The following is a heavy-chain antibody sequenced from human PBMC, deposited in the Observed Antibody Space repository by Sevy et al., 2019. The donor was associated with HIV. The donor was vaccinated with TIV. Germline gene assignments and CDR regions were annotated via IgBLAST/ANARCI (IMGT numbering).Heavy chain of an antibody. CDR1: GFTFNTHA. J-gene: IGHJ3*01. Sequence: GGSLRLSCAASGFTFNTHAMNWVRQAPGKGLEWVSGISATGGGTYYTDSVKGRFTVSRDNSQNTLYLQMNSLRAEETAIYYCAKALNPALESMIEVIFRTLKGFDVWGQGTMVTVSS. CDR3: AKALNPALESMIEVIFRTLKGFDV. V-gene: IGHV3-23*01. D-gene: IGHD3-22*01. CDR2: ISATGGGT.